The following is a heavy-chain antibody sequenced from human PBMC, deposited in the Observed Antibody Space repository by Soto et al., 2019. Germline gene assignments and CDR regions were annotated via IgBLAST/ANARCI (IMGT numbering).Heavy chain of an antibody. D-gene: IGHD3-3*01. CDR3: ARVNFWSCKGLLDS. Sequence: QLHLQESGPGLVKPSETLSLTCSVSGDSIRSSSYYWDWIRQSPRKGLEWVGSVYYSGTTYYNPSLKSRVSISVDTSKNQFSLKLSAVTAADTAVYYCARVNFWSCKGLLDSWGQVTLVTVSS. J-gene: IGHJ4*02. CDR2: VYYSGTT. V-gene: IGHV4-39*01. CDR1: GDSIRSSSYY.